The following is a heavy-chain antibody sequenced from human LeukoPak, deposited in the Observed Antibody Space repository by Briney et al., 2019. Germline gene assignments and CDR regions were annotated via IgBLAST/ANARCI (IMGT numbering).Heavy chain of an antibody. CDR1: GGSISNYY. CDR2: IYTSGST. D-gene: IGHD2-15*01. V-gene: IGHV4-4*07. Sequence: SETLSLTCTVSGGSISNYYWSWIRQPPGKGLEWIGRIYTSGSTNYNPSLKSRVTMSVDTSKNQFSLKLSSVTAADTAVYYCARDAVVVVAATNPKRYYYYYYMDVWGKGTTVTISS. J-gene: IGHJ6*03. CDR3: ARDAVVVVAATNPKRYYYYYYMDV.